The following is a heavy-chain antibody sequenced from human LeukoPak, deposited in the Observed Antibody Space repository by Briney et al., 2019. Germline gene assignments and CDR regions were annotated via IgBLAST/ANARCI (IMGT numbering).Heavy chain of an antibody. J-gene: IGHJ6*03. D-gene: IGHD4-17*01. Sequence: ASVTVSCKASGYTFTSYYMHWVRQAPGQGLEWMGIINPNSGGTNYAQKFQGRVTMTRDTSISTAYMELSRLRSDDTAEYYGAKDSGDDYGDYDYYYYYMDVWGKGTTVTVSS. CDR3: AKDSGDDYGDYDYYYYYMDV. CDR1: GYTFTSYY. CDR2: INPNSGGT. V-gene: IGHV1-2*02.